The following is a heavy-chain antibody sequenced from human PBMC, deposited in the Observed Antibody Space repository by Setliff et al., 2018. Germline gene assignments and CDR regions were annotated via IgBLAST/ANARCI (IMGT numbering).Heavy chain of an antibody. D-gene: IGHD1-7*01. J-gene: IGHJ5*02. Sequence: GGSLRLSCAASGFTVSSNYMSWVRQAPGKGLEWVSLIYSGTGTYYADFVKGRFTISRDNSKNTLYLQMNSLRAEDTAVYYCAKYPSNSVYNYFDPWGQGTLVTVSS. V-gene: IGHV3-66*02. CDR1: GFTVSSNY. CDR2: IYSGTGT. CDR3: AKYPSNSVYNYFDP.